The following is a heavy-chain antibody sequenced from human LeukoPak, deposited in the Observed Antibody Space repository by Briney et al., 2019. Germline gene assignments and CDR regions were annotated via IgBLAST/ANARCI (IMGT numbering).Heavy chain of an antibody. CDR2: VYTTGIT. CDR1: GGSISSYY. Sequence: SETLSLTCTVSGGSISSYYWSWIRQPAGKGLEWIGRVYTTGITNYNPSLKSRVTISVDTSKNQFSLKLTSVTAADTAVYYCARSSSSGAYWADYWGQGTLVTVSS. CDR3: ARSSSSGAYWADY. V-gene: IGHV4-4*07. J-gene: IGHJ4*02. D-gene: IGHD1-26*01.